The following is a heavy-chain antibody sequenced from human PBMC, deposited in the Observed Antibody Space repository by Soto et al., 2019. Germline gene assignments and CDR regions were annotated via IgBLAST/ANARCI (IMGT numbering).Heavy chain of an antibody. CDR3: ASPGQNRDRPLAFWGYMDF. V-gene: IGHV5-51*01. CDR1: GYFFSSQW. J-gene: IGHJ6*03. Sequence: GESLKISCKGSGYFFSSQWIAWVRLMPGKGLEWMGIIHPGDSDTRYSPSFQGQVTISVDGSINTAYLQSRSLEASDAAVYYCASPGQNRDRPLAFWGYMDFWGQGTTVTVSS. CDR2: IHPGDSDT. D-gene: IGHD7-27*01.